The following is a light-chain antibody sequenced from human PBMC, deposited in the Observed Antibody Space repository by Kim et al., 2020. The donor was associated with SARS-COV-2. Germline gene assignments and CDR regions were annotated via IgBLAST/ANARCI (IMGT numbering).Light chain of an antibody. CDR2: EVS. CDR1: SGYVDGYNY. Sequence: PGQCVSISCTGTSGYVDGYNYGSWYQQHPGTAPKLMIYEVSKRPSGVPDRVSGSKSGNTASLTVSGRQAEDEADYYCSSYAGSNPVFGGGTKLTVL. CDR3: SSYAGSNPV. V-gene: IGLV2-8*01. J-gene: IGLJ3*02.